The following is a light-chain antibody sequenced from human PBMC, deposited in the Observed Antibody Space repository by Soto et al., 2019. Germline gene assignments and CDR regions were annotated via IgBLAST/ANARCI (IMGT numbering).Light chain of an antibody. V-gene: IGKV3-15*01. CDR2: GAS. Sequence: KVMTQSPATLSVSPRERATLSCRASQSVGSNLAWYQQRPGQAPRLLIYGASTRATGIQARFSGSGSGTEFTLTIRSLQSEDFAVYYCKQYNNWPPTFGQGTKVDIK. J-gene: IGKJ1*01. CDR1: QSVGSN. CDR3: KQYNNWPPT.